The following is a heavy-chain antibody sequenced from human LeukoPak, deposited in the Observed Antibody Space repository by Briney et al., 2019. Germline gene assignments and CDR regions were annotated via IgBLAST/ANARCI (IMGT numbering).Heavy chain of an antibody. CDR2: INHSGST. J-gene: IGHJ3*02. CDR3: ARRRPLIAAAIDAFDI. D-gene: IGHD6-13*01. Sequence: SETLSLTCAVYGGSFSGYYWSWIRQPPGKGLEWIGEINHSGSTNYNPSLKSRVTISVDTSKNQFSLKLSSVTAADTAVYYCARRRPLIAAAIDAFDIWGQGTMVTVSS. V-gene: IGHV4-34*01. CDR1: GGSFSGYY.